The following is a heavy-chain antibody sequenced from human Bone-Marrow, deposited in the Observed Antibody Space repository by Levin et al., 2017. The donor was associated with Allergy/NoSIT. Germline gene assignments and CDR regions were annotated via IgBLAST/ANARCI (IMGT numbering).Heavy chain of an antibody. CDR1: GGSISSYY. Sequence: PSETLSLTCTVSGGSISSYYWSWIRQPPGKGLEWIGYIYYSGSTNYNPSLKSRVTISVDTSKNQFSLKLSSVTAADTAVYYCARVCHSGTGQLVWWLDIWGQGTMVTVSS. V-gene: IGHV4-59*01. J-gene: IGHJ3*02. D-gene: IGHD1-26*01. CDR3: ARVCHSGTGQLVWWLDI. CDR2: IYYSGST.